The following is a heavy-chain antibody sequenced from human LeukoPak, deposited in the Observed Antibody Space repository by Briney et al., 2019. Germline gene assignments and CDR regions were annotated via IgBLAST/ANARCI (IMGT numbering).Heavy chain of an antibody. Sequence: SETLSLTCAVSGYSISSAYYWGWIRQPPGEGLEWIGGIYHSGSTDYNPSLKSRVTISVDTSKNQLSLKLSSVTAADTAVYYCARVTVTTAAFDYWGQGTLVTVSS. CDR1: GYSISSAYY. CDR3: ARVTVTTAAFDY. CDR2: IYHSGST. J-gene: IGHJ4*02. D-gene: IGHD4-17*01. V-gene: IGHV4-38-2*01.